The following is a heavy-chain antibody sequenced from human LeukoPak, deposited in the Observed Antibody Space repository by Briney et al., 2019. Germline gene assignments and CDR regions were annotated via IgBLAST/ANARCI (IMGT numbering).Heavy chain of an antibody. CDR1: GGSFSGYY. CDR3: AGGRRIAVAPRYFDL. Sequence: PSETLSLTCAVYGGSFSGYYWSWIRQPPGKGLEWIGEINHSGSTNYNPSLKSRVTISVDTSKNQFSLKLSSVTAADTAVYYCAGGRRIAVAPRYFDLWGRGTLVTVSS. V-gene: IGHV4-34*01. J-gene: IGHJ2*01. D-gene: IGHD6-19*01. CDR2: INHSGST.